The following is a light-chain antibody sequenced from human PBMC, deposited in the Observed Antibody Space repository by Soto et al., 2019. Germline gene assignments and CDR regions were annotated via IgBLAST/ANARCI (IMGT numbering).Light chain of an antibody. Sequence: EIVLTQSPGTLSLSQGERATLFCRASQSVRSAYLAWYQQKPGQAPRLLIYAASGRATGIPDRISGSGSGTEFTLTISILQPEDFAVYYCQQYGNSPYTFGQGTKLEIK. CDR2: AAS. CDR1: QSVRSAY. V-gene: IGKV3-20*01. J-gene: IGKJ2*01. CDR3: QQYGNSPYT.